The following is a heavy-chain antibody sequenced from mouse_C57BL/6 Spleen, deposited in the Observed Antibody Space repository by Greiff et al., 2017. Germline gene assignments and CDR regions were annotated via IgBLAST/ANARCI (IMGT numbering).Heavy chain of an antibody. CDR1: GFNIKDYY. CDR2: IDPEDGEN. J-gene: IGHJ2*01. D-gene: IGHD2-1*01. Sequence: VQLQQSGAELVKPGASVKLSCTASGFNIKDYYMHWVKQRTEQGLEWIGRIDPEDGENKYAPKFQGKATITADPSSNTAYLQLSSLTSEDTAVYYCARRDGNYSYYFDYWGQGTTLTVSS. CDR3: ARRDGNYSYYFDY. V-gene: IGHV14-2*01.